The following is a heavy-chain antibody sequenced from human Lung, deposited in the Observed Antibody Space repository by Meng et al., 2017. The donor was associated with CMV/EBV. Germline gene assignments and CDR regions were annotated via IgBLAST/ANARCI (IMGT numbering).Heavy chain of an antibody. V-gene: IGHV4-39*02. J-gene: IGHJ4*02. D-gene: IGHD3-16*01. CDR2: VYYNGST. CDR3: ARRLWGFFDS. CDR1: AGSVSSTHYY. Sequence: SXTXSLXCSVSAGSVSSTHYYWGWIRQPPGKGLEWIGHVYYNGSTYHNPSLKSRVTMSVGTSKNHFSLNVSSVTAADTAVYYCARRLWGFFDSWGQGTLVTVSS.